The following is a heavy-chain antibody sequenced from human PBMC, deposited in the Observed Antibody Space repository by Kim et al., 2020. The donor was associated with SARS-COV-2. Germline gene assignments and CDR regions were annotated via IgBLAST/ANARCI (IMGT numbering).Heavy chain of an antibody. V-gene: IGHV3-21*01. J-gene: IGHJ6*02. Sequence: IYYAGSVKGRFTISRDNAKNSLYLQMNSLRAEDTAVYYCARGSYYGMDVWGQGTTVTVSS. CDR3: ARGSYYGMDV. CDR2: I.